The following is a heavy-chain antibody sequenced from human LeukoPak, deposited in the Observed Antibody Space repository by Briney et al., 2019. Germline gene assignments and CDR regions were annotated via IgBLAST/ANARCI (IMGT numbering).Heavy chain of an antibody. CDR2: ICYTGGT. CDR1: GGSIGSNY. J-gene: IGHJ4*02. D-gene: IGHD6-19*01. V-gene: IGHV4-59*08. CDR3: AKYGNSGWVIDN. Sequence: SETLSLTCTVSGGSIGSNYWTWIRQPPGKGLEYIGYICYTGGTNYNPSLKSRVTISVDTSKNQFSLKLTSVTAADTAVYFCAKYGNSGWVIDNWGQGTLVTVSS.